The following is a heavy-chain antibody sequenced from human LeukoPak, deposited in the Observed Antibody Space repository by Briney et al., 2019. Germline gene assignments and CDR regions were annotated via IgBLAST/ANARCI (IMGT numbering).Heavy chain of an antibody. CDR1: GYTFTSYY. D-gene: IGHD2-15*01. CDR3: ASSVGRVVAAGR. Sequence: ASVKVSCKASGYTFTSYYMHWVRQAPGQGLEWMGIINPSGGSTSYAQKFQGRVTMTRDTSTSTVYMELSSLRSEDTAVYYCASSVGRVVAAGRWGQGTLVTVSS. CDR2: INPSGGST. V-gene: IGHV1-46*01. J-gene: IGHJ4*02.